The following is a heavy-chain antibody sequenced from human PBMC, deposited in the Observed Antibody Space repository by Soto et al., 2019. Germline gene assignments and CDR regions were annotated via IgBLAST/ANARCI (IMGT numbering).Heavy chain of an antibody. CDR1: GFTFNNYA. V-gene: IGHV3-30-3*01. CDR2: ISYDGSKK. CDR3: ARDVNYGDYFSYAFDM. Sequence: QVQLVESGGGVVQPGRSLRLSCAASGFTFNNYAMHWVRQAPGKGLEWVAVISYDGSKKYYADSVKGRFTISRDNSKNTLYLQMNSLGAEDTAVYYCARDVNYGDYFSYAFDMWGQGTMVTVSS. D-gene: IGHD4-17*01. J-gene: IGHJ3*02.